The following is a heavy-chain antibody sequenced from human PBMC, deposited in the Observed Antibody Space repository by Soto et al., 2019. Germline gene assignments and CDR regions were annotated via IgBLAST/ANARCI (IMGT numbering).Heavy chain of an antibody. CDR3: ARAKFHFDRDGSSFTTPFDP. CDR1: GDTFSSYG. D-gene: IGHD1-1*01. CDR2: IIPVFAIT. V-gene: IGHV1-69*01. J-gene: IGHJ5*02. Sequence: QVQLVQSGAEVKKPGSSVKVSCSASGDTFSSYGISWVRQAPGQGLEWLGGIIPVFAITKYAQKFQGRITFTSDDSSSPAYMDLSSLSSEDTAVYYCARAKFHFDRDGSSFTTPFDPWGQGAPGTVSS.